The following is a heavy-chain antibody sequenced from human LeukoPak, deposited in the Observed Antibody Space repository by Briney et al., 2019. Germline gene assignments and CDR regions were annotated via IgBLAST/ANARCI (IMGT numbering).Heavy chain of an antibody. J-gene: IGHJ3*02. Sequence: PGGSLRLSCAASGFTLSTYAMSWVRQAPGKGLEWVSAISGSGGSTYYADSVKGRFTISRDNSKNTLYLQMNSLRAEDTAVYYCAKDQEGWSEVATIQPLEAFDIWGQGTMVTVSS. V-gene: IGHV3-23*01. D-gene: IGHD5-12*01. CDR3: AKDQEGWSEVATIQPLEAFDI. CDR2: ISGSGGST. CDR1: GFTLSTYA.